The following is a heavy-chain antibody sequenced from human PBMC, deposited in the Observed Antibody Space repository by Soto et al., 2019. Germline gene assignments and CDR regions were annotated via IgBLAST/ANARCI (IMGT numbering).Heavy chain of an antibody. D-gene: IGHD3-10*01. CDR3: AREGILWFGELLPFGMDA. J-gene: IGHJ6*02. CDR2: MNPNSGNT. Sequence: ASVKVSCKASGYTFTSYDINWVRQATGQGLEWMGWMNPNSGNTGYAQKFQGRVTMTRNTSISTAYMELSSLRSEDTAVYYCAREGILWFGELLPFGMDAWGQGTTVTVSS. CDR1: GYTFTSYD. V-gene: IGHV1-8*01.